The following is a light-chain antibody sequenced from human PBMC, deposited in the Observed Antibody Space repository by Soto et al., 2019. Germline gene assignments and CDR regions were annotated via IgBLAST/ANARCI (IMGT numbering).Light chain of an antibody. V-gene: IGKV1-5*01. Sequence: DIQMTQSPSTLSASVADRVTIACRASQAISGYLAWYQRKPGKAPKLLSYDAANLQTGVSSRFSGSGSGTEFTLTINSLQPDDFATYYCQQYSSYPLTFGGGTKVEIK. CDR2: DAA. CDR1: QAISGY. J-gene: IGKJ4*01. CDR3: QQYSSYPLT.